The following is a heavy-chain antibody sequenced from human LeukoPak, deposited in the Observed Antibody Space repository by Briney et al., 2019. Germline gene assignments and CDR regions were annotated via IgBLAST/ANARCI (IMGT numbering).Heavy chain of an antibody. J-gene: IGHJ4*02. D-gene: IGHD2-15*01. CDR1: GFTFNNYG. CDR2: FTGSGGFK. V-gene: IGHV3-21*01. Sequence: GGSLRLSCAASGFTFNNYGMNWVRKAPGKGLEWVSSFTGSGGFKYYADSLKGRFTISRDNAKNSLYLQMNSLRAEDTAIYYCARDRGRYCSGGSCHSEPGYWGQGTLVTVSS. CDR3: ARDRGRYCSGGSCHSEPGY.